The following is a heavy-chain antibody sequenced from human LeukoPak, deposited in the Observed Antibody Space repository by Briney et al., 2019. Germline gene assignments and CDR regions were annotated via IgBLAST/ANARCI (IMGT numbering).Heavy chain of an antibody. CDR1: GFTFSSYG. Sequence: GGSLRLSCAASGFTFSSYGIHWVRQAPGKGLEWVAFIRYDGSNRYYADSVKGRFTISRDNSKNTLYLQMNSLRAEDTAVYYCAKDLPTDGWNYYFDYWGQGTLVTVSS. CDR2: IRYDGSNR. J-gene: IGHJ4*02. V-gene: IGHV3-30*02. CDR3: AKDLPTDGWNYYFDY. D-gene: IGHD1-7*01.